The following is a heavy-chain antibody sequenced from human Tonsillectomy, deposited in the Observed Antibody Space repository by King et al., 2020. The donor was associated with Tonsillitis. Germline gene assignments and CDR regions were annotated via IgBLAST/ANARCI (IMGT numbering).Heavy chain of an antibody. V-gene: IGHV3-48*03. J-gene: IGHJ4*02. D-gene: IGHD6-19*01. CDR1: GFIFSSYE. CDR2: ISGSGSPT. Sequence: VQLVESGGGLVQPGGSLRLSCAASGFIFSSYEMNWVRQAPGKGLEWVSYISGSGSPTYSVDSVKGRFTISRDNAMNLLYLQMNSLRAEDTGVYYCAGVSGWSFYFDYWGQGTLVTVSS. CDR3: AGVSGWSFYFDY.